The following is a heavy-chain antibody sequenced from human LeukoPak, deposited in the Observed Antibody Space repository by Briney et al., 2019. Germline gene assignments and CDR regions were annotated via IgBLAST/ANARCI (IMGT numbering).Heavy chain of an antibody. CDR3: AKWGHYYYDSSGYFDY. Sequence: SGGSLRLSCAASGFTVSSNYMSWVRQAPGKGLEWVSVIYSGGSTYYADSVKGRFTISRDNSKNTLYLQMNSLRAEDTAVYYCAKWGHYYYDSSGYFDYWGQGTLVTVSS. D-gene: IGHD3-22*01. CDR1: GFTVSSNY. CDR2: IYSGGST. V-gene: IGHV3-53*05. J-gene: IGHJ4*02.